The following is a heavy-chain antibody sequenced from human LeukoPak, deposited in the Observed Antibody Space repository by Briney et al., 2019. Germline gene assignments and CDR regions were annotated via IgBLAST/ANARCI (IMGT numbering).Heavy chain of an antibody. J-gene: IGHJ3*02. CDR3: ARERGDSKPPTGAFDI. CDR2: IIPIFGTA. CDR1: GGTFSSYA. V-gene: IGHV1-69*06. D-gene: IGHD3-22*01. Sequence: ASVKVSCKASGGTFSSYAISWVRQAPGQGLEWMGGIIPIFGTANYAQKFQGRVTITADKSTSTAYMELSSLRSEDTAVYYCARERGDSKPPTGAFDIWGQGTMVTVSS.